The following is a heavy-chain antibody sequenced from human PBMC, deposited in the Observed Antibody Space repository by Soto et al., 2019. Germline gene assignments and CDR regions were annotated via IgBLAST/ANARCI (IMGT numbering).Heavy chain of an antibody. CDR3: ARGHSITIFGVVIGPFDY. Sequence: SETLSLTCTVSGGSVSSGSYYWSWIRQPPGKGLEWIGYIYYSGSTNYNPSLKSRVTISVDTSKNQFSLKLSSVTAADAAVYYCARGHSITIFGVVIGPFDYWGQGTLVTVSS. V-gene: IGHV4-61*01. D-gene: IGHD3-3*01. CDR1: GGSVSSGSYY. CDR2: IYYSGST. J-gene: IGHJ4*02.